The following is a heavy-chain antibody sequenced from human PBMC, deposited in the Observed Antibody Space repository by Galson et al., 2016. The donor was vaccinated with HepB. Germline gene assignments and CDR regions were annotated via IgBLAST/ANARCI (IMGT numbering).Heavy chain of an antibody. CDR1: GGSISSGNFF. Sequence: TLSLTCTVSGGSISSGNFFWSWVRQVPGEGLEWIGCMHYSGSTHYNPSLKNRLTMSVDRSKNQFSLSLSSVTAADTAVYYCAREVISAMDTDAFDIWGQGTMVTVSS. D-gene: IGHD3-22*01. V-gene: IGHV4-31*03. CDR3: AREVISAMDTDAFDI. CDR2: MHYSGST. J-gene: IGHJ3*02.